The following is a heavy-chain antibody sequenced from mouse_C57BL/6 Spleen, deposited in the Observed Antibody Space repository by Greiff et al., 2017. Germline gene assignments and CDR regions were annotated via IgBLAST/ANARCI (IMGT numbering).Heavy chain of an antibody. CDR1: GYTFTSYW. CDR2: IDPSDSET. J-gene: IGHJ2*01. V-gene: IGHV1-52*01. Sequence: QVQLKQPGAELVRPGSSVKLSCKASGYTFTSYWMHWVKQRPIQGLEWIGNIDPSDSETHYNQKFKDKATLTVDKSSSTAYMQLSSLTSDDSAVYYCARERGSSPYYFDYWGQGTTLTVSS. CDR3: ARERGSSPYYFDY. D-gene: IGHD1-1*01.